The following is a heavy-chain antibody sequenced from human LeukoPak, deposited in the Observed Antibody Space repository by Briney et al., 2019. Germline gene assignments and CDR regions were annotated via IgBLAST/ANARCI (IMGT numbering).Heavy chain of an antibody. Sequence: SETLSLTCTVSGGSISSYYWSWIRQRPGTGLEWIGYIYYSGSTNYNPSLKSRVTISVDTSKNQFSLKLSSVTAADTAVYYCARWPTPYYYGSGSGNYWGQGTLVTVSS. CDR1: GGSISSYY. CDR2: IYYSGST. D-gene: IGHD3-10*01. V-gene: IGHV4-59*01. CDR3: ARWPTPYYYGSGSGNY. J-gene: IGHJ4*02.